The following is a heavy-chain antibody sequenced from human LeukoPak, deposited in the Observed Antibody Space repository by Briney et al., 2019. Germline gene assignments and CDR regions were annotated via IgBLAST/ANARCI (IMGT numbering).Heavy chain of an antibody. CDR3: ARGGNLEWLLLCLFDY. CDR1: GYTFTGYY. V-gene: IGHV1-2*06. Sequence: GASVKVSCKASGYTFTGYYMHWVRQAPGQGLEWMGRINPNSGGTNYAQKFQGRVTMTRDTSISTAYMELSRLRSDDTAVYYCARGGNLEWLLLCLFDYWGQGTLVTVSS. D-gene: IGHD3-3*01. J-gene: IGHJ4*02. CDR2: INPNSGGT.